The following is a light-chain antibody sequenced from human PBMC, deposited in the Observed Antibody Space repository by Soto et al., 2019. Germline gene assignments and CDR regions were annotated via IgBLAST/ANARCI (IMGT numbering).Light chain of an antibody. CDR3: QHYNTYSKA. Sequence: DIHLTQSPSTXSTSVGARVTITCRASQSVSYWLAWYQQKPGKAPNLLIYDGSTLASGVPPRFSGGGFGTEFTLNISSLQPDDSAMYYCQHYNTYSKAFGPGTKVDIK. CDR1: QSVSYW. CDR2: DGS. V-gene: IGKV1-5*01. J-gene: IGKJ3*01.